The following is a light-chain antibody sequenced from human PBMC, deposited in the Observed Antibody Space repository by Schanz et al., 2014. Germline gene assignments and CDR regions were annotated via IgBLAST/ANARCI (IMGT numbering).Light chain of an antibody. CDR2: DAS. V-gene: IGKV3D-15*01. J-gene: IGKJ1*01. CDR1: QGDSSY. Sequence: EIVLTQSPATLSLSPGERATLSCRASQGDSSYLAWYQQKPGQAPRLLIYDASTRATGIPARFSGGGSGTDFTLTISSLQSEDLAVYFCQQYDTWPRTFGQGTKVEI. CDR3: QQYDTWPRT.